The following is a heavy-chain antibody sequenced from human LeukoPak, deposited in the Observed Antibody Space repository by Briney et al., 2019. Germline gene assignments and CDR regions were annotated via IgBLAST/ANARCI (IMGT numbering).Heavy chain of an antibody. J-gene: IGHJ4*02. V-gene: IGHV1-18*01. CDR1: GYTFTTYG. D-gene: IGHD3-10*01. Sequence: ASVKVSCKASGYTFTTYGITWVRQAPGQGLEWMGWISAYNGNTNYAQKLQGRVTMTTDTSTSTAYMELRSLRSDDTAVYYCARRRYGSGRSDFDYWGQGTLVTVSS. CDR2: ISAYNGNT. CDR3: ARRRYGSGRSDFDY.